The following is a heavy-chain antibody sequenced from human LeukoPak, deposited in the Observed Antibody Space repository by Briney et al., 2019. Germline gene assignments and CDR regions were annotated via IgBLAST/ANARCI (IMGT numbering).Heavy chain of an antibody. CDR3: AREGETGIGPFDY. CDR2: IYYSGST. V-gene: IGHV4-30-4*01. Sequence: SETLSLTCTVSGGSISSGDYHWSWIRQPPGKGLEWIGYIYYSGSTYYNPSLKSRVTISVDTSKNQFSLKLSSVTAADTAVYYCAREGETGIGPFDYWGQGTLVTVSS. J-gene: IGHJ4*02. D-gene: IGHD7-27*01. CDR1: GGSISSGDYH.